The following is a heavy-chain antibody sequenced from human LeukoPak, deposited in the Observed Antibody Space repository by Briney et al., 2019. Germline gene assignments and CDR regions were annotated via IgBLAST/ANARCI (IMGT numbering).Heavy chain of an antibody. CDR2: IKKDGGET. Sequence: GGSLRLSCVASRFTFSNYWMTWVRQAPGKGLERVANIKKDGGETYYMESVKGRFTISRDNARNSLYLQMNSLTVEDTAVYYCARDFVAEGEQLSNYMDVWGKGTTVTISS. D-gene: IGHD5-18*01. V-gene: IGHV3-7*01. J-gene: IGHJ6*03. CDR1: RFTFSNYW. CDR3: ARDFVAEGEQLSNYMDV.